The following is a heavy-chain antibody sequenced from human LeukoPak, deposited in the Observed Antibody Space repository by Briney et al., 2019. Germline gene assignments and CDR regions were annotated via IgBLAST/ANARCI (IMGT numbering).Heavy chain of an antibody. CDR3: ARASGYCGGITCWDDY. V-gene: IGHV1-18*01. CDR2: ISTYKDDT. CDR1: GYSFTNYG. J-gene: IGHJ4*02. Sequence: ASVKVSCKASGYSFTNYGISWVRQAPGQGLEWMGWISTYKDDTNYAQKIQGRVTMTRDTSTSTVYMELSSLRSEDTAVYYCARASGYCGGITCWDDYWGQGTLVTVSS. D-gene: IGHD2-21*01.